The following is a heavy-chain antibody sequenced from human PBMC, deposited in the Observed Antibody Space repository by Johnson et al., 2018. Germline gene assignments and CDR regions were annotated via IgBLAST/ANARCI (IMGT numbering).Heavy chain of an antibody. V-gene: IGHV1-8*01. D-gene: IGHD3-22*01. CDR1: GYAFTNYD. J-gene: IGHJ3*02. CDR2: MNPNTGNT. Sequence: VQLVESGAEVKKPGASVKVSCKASGYAFTNYDVNWVRQATGQGLEWMGWMNPNTGNTGYAQKFQDRGTMTRNTSIRTAYMELRSLRSEDTAVYYCVFSRQYYYDSDAFDIWGQGTIVTVS. CDR3: VFSRQYYYDSDAFDI.